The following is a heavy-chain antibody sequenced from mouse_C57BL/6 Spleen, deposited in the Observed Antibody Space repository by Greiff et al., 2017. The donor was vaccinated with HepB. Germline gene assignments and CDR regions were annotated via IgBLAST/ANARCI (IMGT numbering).Heavy chain of an antibody. D-gene: IGHD2-3*01. CDR2: INPNNGGT. V-gene: IGHV1-22*01. Sequence: EVQLQESGPELVKPGASVKMSCKASGYTFTDYNMHWVKQSNGKSLEWIGYINPNNGGTRYNQKFKGKATLTVHKSSSTAYMAFRTLTSEGSAVYYCARTDGYYFYWYFGVWGTGTTVTVSS. CDR1: GYTFTDYN. J-gene: IGHJ1*03. CDR3: ARTDGYYFYWYFGV.